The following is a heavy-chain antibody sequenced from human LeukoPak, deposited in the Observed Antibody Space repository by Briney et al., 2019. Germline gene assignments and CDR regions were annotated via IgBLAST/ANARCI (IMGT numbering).Heavy chain of an antibody. Sequence: GGSLRLSCAASGFTFSSYAISWVRQAPGKGLEWVSAISGSGGSTYYADSVKGRFTISRDTRKNSLYLQMNNLRTEDTALYYCANERTLTFDYWGRGTLVTVSS. CDR3: ANERTLTFDY. V-gene: IGHV3-23*01. J-gene: IGHJ4*02. CDR2: ISGSGGST. D-gene: IGHD1-14*01. CDR1: GFTFSSYA.